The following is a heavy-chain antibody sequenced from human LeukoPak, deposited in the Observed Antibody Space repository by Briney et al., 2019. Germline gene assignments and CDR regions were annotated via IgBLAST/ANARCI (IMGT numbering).Heavy chain of an antibody. Sequence: GSSVKVSCKASGGTFSSYAISWVRQAPGQGLEWMGGIIPIFGTANYAQKFQGRVTITTDESTSTAYMELSSLRSEDTAVYYCAGTGISSSSRGHYYYMDVWGKGTTVTVSS. J-gene: IGHJ6*03. CDR1: GGTFSSYA. D-gene: IGHD6-6*01. CDR3: AGTGISSSSRGHYYYMDV. CDR2: IIPIFGTA. V-gene: IGHV1-69*05.